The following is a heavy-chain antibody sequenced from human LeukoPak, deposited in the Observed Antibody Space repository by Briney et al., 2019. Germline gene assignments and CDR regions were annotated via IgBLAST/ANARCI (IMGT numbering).Heavy chain of an antibody. D-gene: IGHD6-13*01. CDR3: ASGIAAAGIGLGY. CDR2: INSDGSST. CDR1: GFTFSSYA. Sequence: GGSLRLSCAASGFTFSSYAMSWVRQAPGKGLVWVSRINSDGSSTSYADSVKGRFTISRDNAKNTLYLQMNSLRAEDTAVYYCASGIAAAGIGLGYWGQGTLVTVSS. J-gene: IGHJ4*02. V-gene: IGHV3-74*01.